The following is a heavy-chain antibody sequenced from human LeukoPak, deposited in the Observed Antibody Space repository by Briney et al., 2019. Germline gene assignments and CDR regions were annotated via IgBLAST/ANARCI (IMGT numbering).Heavy chain of an antibody. CDR2: IYYSGST. CDR1: GGSISRGDYY. V-gene: IGHV4-30-4*08. Sequence: SETLSLTCTVSGGSISRGDYYWSWIRQPPGKGLEWIGYIYYSGSTYYNPSLKSRVTISVDTSKNQFSLKLSSVTAADTAVYYCARDGFSDAFDIWGQGTMVTVSS. J-gene: IGHJ3*02. CDR3: ARDGFSDAFDI.